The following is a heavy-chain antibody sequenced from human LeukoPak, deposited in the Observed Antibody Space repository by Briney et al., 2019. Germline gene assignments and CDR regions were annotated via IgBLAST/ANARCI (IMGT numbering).Heavy chain of an antibody. CDR1: GYTFTIYG. J-gene: IGHJ4*02. D-gene: IGHD6-13*01. CDR3: ARPRAAPDTYYFDY. Sequence: ASVKVSCKASGYTFTIYGISWVRQAPGQGXXXXXWIRANKGNPTYAKNFQGRGTMTTDTSTSTAYLVLRSLRSDDTAVYFCARPRAAPDTYYFDYWGQGTLVTVSS. CDR2: IRANKGNP. V-gene: IGHV1-18*01.